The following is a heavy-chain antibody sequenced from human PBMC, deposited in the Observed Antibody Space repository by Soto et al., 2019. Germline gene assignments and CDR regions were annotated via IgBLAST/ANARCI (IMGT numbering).Heavy chain of an antibody. Sequence: SETLSLTCAVYGGSFSAYYWSWIRQPPGKGLERMGEINHSGGTSYNPSLKSRVTISVDTSKSQFSLKLTSVTAADRAVYYCARGSVDTVDSSGFYEY. J-gene: IGHJ1*01. CDR1: GGSFSAYY. CDR2: INHSGGT. CDR3: ARGSVDTVDSSGFYEY. D-gene: IGHD3-22*01. V-gene: IGHV4-34*01.